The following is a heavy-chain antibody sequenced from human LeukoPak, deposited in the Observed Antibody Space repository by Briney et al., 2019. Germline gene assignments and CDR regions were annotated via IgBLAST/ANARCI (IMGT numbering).Heavy chain of an antibody. J-gene: IGHJ3*02. CDR2: ISGSGGST. D-gene: IGHD4-23*01. Sequence: GGSLRLSCAASGFTFGSYAMNWVRQAPGKGLEWVSAISGSGGSTYYADSVKGRFTISRDNSKNTLYLQMNSLRAEDTAVYYCAKSPAVDAAFDIWGQGTRVTVSS. V-gene: IGHV3-23*01. CDR3: AKSPAVDAAFDI. CDR1: GFTFGSYA.